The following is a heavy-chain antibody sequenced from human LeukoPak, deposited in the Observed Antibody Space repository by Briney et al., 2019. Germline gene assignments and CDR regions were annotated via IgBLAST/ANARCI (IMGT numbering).Heavy chain of an antibody. V-gene: IGHV4-39*01. D-gene: IGHD3-16*02. CDR2: IYYSGST. CDR3: ACTYYDYVWGSYRIDY. CDR1: GGSLSSSSYS. Sequence: SETLSLTCTVSGGSLSSSSYSWGWIRQPPGKGLEWIGSIYYSGSTYYNPSLKSRVTISVDTSKNQFSLKLSSVTAADTAVYYCACTYYDYVWGSYRIDYWGQGTLVTVSS. J-gene: IGHJ4*02.